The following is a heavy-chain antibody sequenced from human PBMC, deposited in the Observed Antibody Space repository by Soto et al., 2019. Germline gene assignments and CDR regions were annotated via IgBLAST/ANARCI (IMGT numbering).Heavy chain of an antibody. CDR3: ARADSITMVRGVIQMYDP. V-gene: IGHV1-18*01. Sequence: QVQLVQSGAEVKKPGASVKVSCKASGYTFTSYGISWVRQAPGQGLEWMGWISAYNGNTNYAQKLQGRVTMTTDTSPNTAYMELRSLRSDDTAVYYCARADSITMVRGVIQMYDPWGQGTLVTVSS. J-gene: IGHJ5*02. CDR1: GYTFTSYG. D-gene: IGHD3-10*01. CDR2: ISAYNGNT.